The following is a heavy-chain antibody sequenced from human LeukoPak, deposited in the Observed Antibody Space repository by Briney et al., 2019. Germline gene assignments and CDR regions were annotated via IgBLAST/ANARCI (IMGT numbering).Heavy chain of an antibody. CDR1: GFTFSSYW. Sequence: GGSLRLSCAASGFTFSSYWMSWVRQAPGKGLEWVANIKQDGSEKYYVDSVKGRFTISRDNAKNSLYLQMNSLRAEDTAVYYCARERDIVVEPAAVLDYWGQGTLVTVSS. D-gene: IGHD2-2*01. J-gene: IGHJ4*02. CDR2: IKQDGSEK. V-gene: IGHV3-7*01. CDR3: ARERDIVVEPAAVLDY.